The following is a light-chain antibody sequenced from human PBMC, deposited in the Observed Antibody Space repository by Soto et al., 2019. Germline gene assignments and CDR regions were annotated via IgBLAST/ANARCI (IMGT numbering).Light chain of an antibody. Sequence: EIVLTQSPATLSLSPGERATLSCRASQSVSSYLAWYQQKPGQAPRLLIYDASNRATGIPARFSGSGSGTDFTLTISSLEPEDFAVYYCQQRSDWPPKLTFGGGTKVEIK. V-gene: IGKV3-11*01. J-gene: IGKJ4*01. CDR3: QQRSDWPPKLT. CDR2: DAS. CDR1: QSVSSY.